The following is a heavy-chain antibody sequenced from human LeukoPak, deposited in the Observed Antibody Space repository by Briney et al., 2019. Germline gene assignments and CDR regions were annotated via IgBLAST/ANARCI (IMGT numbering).Heavy chain of an antibody. CDR1: GFTFSSYS. CDR3: ARVAGTTRWGYFDY. V-gene: IGHV3-48*04. CDR2: ISSSSSTI. Sequence: GGSLRLSCAASGFTFSSYSMNWVRQAPGKGLEWVSYISSSSSTIYYADSVKGRFTISRDNAKNTLYLQMNSLRAEDTAVYYCARVAGTTRWGYFDYWGQGTLVTVSS. J-gene: IGHJ4*02. D-gene: IGHD1-1*01.